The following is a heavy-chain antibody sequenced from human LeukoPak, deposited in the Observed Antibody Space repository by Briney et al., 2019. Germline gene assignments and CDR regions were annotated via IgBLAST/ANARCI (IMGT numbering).Heavy chain of an antibody. CDR3: ARAADSSGYYEDYFDY. CDR1: GFTFSSYE. V-gene: IGHV3-48*01. J-gene: IGHJ4*02. Sequence: GGSLRLSCAASGFTFSSYEMNWVRQAPGKGLEWVSYISSSSSTIYYADSVKGRFTISRDNAKNSLYLQMNSLRAEDTAVYYCARAADSSGYYEDYFDYWGQGTLVTVSS. CDR2: ISSSSSTI. D-gene: IGHD3-22*01.